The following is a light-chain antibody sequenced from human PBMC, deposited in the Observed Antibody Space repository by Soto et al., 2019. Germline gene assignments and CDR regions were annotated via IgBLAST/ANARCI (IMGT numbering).Light chain of an antibody. J-gene: IGLJ2*01. CDR3: NSYTSSSTVV. CDR2: DVS. Sequence: QSVLTQPASVSGSPGQSITISCTGTSSDVGFYNYVSWYQQHPAKAPKLMIYDVSNRPSGVSNRFSGSKSGNTASLTISGLQAEDEADYYCNSYTSSSTVVFGGGTKVTVL. V-gene: IGLV2-14*03. CDR1: SSDVGFYNY.